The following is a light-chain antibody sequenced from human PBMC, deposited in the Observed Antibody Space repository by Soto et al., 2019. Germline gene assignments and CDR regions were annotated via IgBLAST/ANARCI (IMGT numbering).Light chain of an antibody. CDR2: DAS. CDR1: QSVSSY. J-gene: IGKJ1*01. V-gene: IGKV3-11*01. CDR3: QQRSNWLRT. Sequence: EMVLTQSPATLSLSPGERATLSCRASQSVSSYLAWYQQKPGQAPRLLIYDASNRATGIPARFSGSGSGTDFTLTISSLEPEDFAVYYCQQRSNWLRTFGQGTKVEIK.